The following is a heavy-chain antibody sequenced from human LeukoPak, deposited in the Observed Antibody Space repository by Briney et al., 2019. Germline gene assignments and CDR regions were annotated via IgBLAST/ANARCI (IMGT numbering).Heavy chain of an antibody. CDR1: GFTYSTYA. V-gene: IGHV3-74*01. CDR3: VRAGAAVTNGNWFDP. CDR2: IDTDGSST. D-gene: IGHD2-8*01. Sequence: GGSLRLSCAASGFTYSTYAMSWVRQAPGKGLVWVSRIDTDGSSTSYLDSVKGRFTISRDNAKNTLYLQMNSLRAEDTAVYFCVRAGAAVTNGNWFDPWGQGTLVTVSS. J-gene: IGHJ5*02.